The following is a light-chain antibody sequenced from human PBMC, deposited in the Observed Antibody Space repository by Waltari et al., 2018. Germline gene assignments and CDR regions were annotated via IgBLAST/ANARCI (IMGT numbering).Light chain of an antibody. Sequence: EIVLTQSPATLPLSPGERPTLSCRASQSVRIYLAWYQQKPDQAPRLPIYDATNRATGIPARFTGSGSGTDFTLTIDSLEPEDFAVYYCQQRSNWVSFGGGTKVEIK. CDR3: QQRSNWVS. CDR2: DAT. J-gene: IGKJ4*01. V-gene: IGKV3-11*01. CDR1: QSVRIY.